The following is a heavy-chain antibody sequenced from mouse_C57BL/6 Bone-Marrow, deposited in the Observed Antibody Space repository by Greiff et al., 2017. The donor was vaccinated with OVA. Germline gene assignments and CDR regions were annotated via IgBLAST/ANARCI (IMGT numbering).Heavy chain of an antibody. J-gene: IGHJ4*01. CDR1: GYTFTSYG. CDR2: IYPRSGNT. CDR3: AKETGKDYAMDY. D-gene: IGHD4-1*01. Sequence: VQLVESGAELARPGASVKLSCKASGYTFTSYGISWVKQRTGQGLEWIGEIYPRSGNTYYNEKFKGKATLTADKSSSTAYMELRSLTSEDSAVYFCAKETGKDYAMDYWGQGTSVTVSS. V-gene: IGHV1-81*01.